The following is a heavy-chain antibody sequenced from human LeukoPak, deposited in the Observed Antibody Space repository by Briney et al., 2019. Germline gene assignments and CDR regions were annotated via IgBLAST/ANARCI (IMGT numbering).Heavy chain of an antibody. J-gene: IGHJ4*02. D-gene: IGHD4-11*01. CDR2: ISSGGSTI. Sequence: GGSLRLSCAASGFTFSSYEMKWVRQAPGKGLEWVSYISSGGSTIYYADSVKGRFTISRDNSKNTLYLEMNSLRVEDTAVYYCARNVGLTTWGVLDYWGQGTLVTVSS. V-gene: IGHV3-48*03. CDR3: ARNVGLTTWGVLDY. CDR1: GFTFSSYE.